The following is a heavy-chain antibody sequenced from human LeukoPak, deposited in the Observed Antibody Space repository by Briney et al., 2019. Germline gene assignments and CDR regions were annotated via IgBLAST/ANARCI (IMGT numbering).Heavy chain of an antibody. CDR2: INPNSGGT. D-gene: IGHD2-2*01. Sequence: ASVKVSCKASGYTFTGYYMHWVRQAPGQGLEWMGWINPNSGGTNYAQKFQGRVTMTRDTSISTAYMELSRLRSDDTAVYYSAREMGHIVVVPAAISEPFDYWGQGTLVTVSS. J-gene: IGHJ4*02. CDR1: GYTFTGYY. V-gene: IGHV1-2*02. CDR3: AREMGHIVVVPAAISEPFDY.